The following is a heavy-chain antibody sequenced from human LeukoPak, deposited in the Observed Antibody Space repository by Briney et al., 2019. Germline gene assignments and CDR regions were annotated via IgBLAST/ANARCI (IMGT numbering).Heavy chain of an antibody. J-gene: IGHJ3*02. V-gene: IGHV3-21*01. CDR1: GFTFSSYS. Sequence: GGSLRLSCAASGFTFSSYSMNWVRQAPGKGLEWVSSISSSSSYIYYADSVKGRFTISRDNAKNSLYLQMNSLRAEDTAVYYCARDRSGWAFDIWGQGTMVTVSS. CDR2: ISSSSSYI. CDR3: ARDRSGWAFDI.